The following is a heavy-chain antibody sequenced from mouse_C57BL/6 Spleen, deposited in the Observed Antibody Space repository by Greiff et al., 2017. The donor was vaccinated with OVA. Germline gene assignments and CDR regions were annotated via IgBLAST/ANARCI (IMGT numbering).Heavy chain of an antibody. V-gene: IGHV5-4*01. J-gene: IGHJ2*01. CDR3: ARESYDYDDY. D-gene: IGHD2-4*01. Sequence: EVQVVESGGGLVKPGGSLKLSCAASGFTFSSYAMSWVRQTPEKRLEWVATISDGGSYTYYPDNVKGRFTISRDNAKNNLYLQMSHLKSEDTAMYYCARESYDYDDYWGQGTTLTVSS. CDR1: GFTFSSYA. CDR2: ISDGGSYT.